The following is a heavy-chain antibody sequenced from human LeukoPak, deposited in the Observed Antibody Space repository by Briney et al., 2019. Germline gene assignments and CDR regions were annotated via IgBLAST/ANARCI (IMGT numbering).Heavy chain of an antibody. CDR2: IYSGGRT. V-gene: IGHV3-53*01. Sequence: GGSLRLSCAASGFTVSNNYMSWVRQAPGKGLEWVSVIYSGGRTYYADSVKGRFTISRDNAKNSLYLQMNSLRAEDTAVYYCARDGDGYNLDYWGQGILVTVSS. J-gene: IGHJ4*02. CDR3: ARDGDGYNLDY. CDR1: GFTVSNNY. D-gene: IGHD5-24*01.